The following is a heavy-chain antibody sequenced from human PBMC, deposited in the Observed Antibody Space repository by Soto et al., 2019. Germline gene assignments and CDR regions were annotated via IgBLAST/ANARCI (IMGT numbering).Heavy chain of an antibody. D-gene: IGHD6-13*01. CDR2: ISGSGGST. J-gene: IGHJ4*02. Sequence: EVQLLESGGGLVQPGGSLRLSCAASGFTFSSYAMSWVRQAPGKGLEWVSAISGSGGSTYYADSVKGRFTISRDNSKNTLYLQRNSLRAEDTAVYYFAKGIAAAGTFDYWGQGTLVTVSS. CDR3: AKGIAAAGTFDY. V-gene: IGHV3-23*01. CDR1: GFTFSSYA.